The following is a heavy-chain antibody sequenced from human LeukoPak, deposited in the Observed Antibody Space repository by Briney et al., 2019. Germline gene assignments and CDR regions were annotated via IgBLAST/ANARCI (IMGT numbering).Heavy chain of an antibody. V-gene: IGHV4-39*01. CDR1: GGSISSSSYY. CDR3: ARGSESGGYSYYFDY. CDR2: IYYSGST. D-gene: IGHD3-22*01. J-gene: IGHJ4*02. Sequence: SETLSLTCTVSGGSISSSSYYWGWIRQPPGKGLEWIGSIYYSGSTYYNPSLKSRVTISVDTSENQFSLKLSSVTAADTAVYYCARGSESGGYSYYFDYWGQGTLVTVSS.